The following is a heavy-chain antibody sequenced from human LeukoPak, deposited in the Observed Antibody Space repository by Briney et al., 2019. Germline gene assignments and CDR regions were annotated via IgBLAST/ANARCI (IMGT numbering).Heavy chain of an antibody. Sequence: GGSLRLSCAASGFTFSSYAMSWVRQAPGKGPEWVSAISGSGGSTYYADSVKGRFTISRDNSKNTLYLQMNTLRAEDTAVYYCAKDQHYTNWFDPWGQGTLVTVSS. V-gene: IGHV3-23*01. CDR1: GFTFSSYA. CDR2: ISGSGGST. D-gene: IGHD2-2*02. J-gene: IGHJ5*02. CDR3: AKDQHYTNWFDP.